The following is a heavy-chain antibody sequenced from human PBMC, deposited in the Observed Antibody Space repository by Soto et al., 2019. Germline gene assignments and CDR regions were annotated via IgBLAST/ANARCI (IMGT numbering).Heavy chain of an antibody. V-gene: IGHV1-2*02. CDR3: AGGGQGCFPVRGIYFYFDH. Sequence: ASVKVSCKTSGYIFTDHLIHWVRQSPGQGLQWVGWVHPDSGGTNVAQAFQDRVTMTADTSITTAYMDLARLRPDDTAIFYCAGGGQGCFPVRGIYFYFDHWGQGTPVTVSS. CDR1: GYIFTDHL. CDR2: VHPDSGGT. D-gene: IGHD6-13*01. J-gene: IGHJ4*02.